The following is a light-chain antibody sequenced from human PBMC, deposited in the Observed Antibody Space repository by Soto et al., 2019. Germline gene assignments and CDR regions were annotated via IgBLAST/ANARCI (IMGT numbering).Light chain of an antibody. J-gene: IGKJ5*01. Sequence: DIQMTQSPSSVSASVGDRVSITCRASQGITYWLAWYQQRPGRAPKCLIYAASILESGVPSRFSGSGSGTNFTLTISDLQPEDFATYFCQQANSFPFTFGQGTRLEIK. V-gene: IGKV1-12*02. CDR1: QGITYW. CDR3: QQANSFPFT. CDR2: AAS.